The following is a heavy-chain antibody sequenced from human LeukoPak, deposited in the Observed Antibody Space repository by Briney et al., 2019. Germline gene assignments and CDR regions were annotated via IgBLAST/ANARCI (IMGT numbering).Heavy chain of an antibody. D-gene: IGHD2-15*01. Sequence: GESLKISCKGSGYNFTNYWIGWVRQMPGKGLEWMGIIYPGDSDTRYSPSFQGQVTISADKSISTAYLQWSSLKTSDTAMYYCARVVQSFGPRYYDYWGQGTLVTVSS. V-gene: IGHV5-51*01. CDR3: ARVVQSFGPRYYDY. CDR1: GYNFTNYW. J-gene: IGHJ4*02. CDR2: IYPGDSDT.